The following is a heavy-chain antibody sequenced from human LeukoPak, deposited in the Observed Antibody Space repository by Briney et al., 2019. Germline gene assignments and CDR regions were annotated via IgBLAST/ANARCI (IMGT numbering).Heavy chain of an antibody. Sequence: PGRSLRLSCAASGFTFSSYGMHWVRQAPGKGLEWVAVISYDGSNKYYADSVKGRFTISRDNSKNTLYLQMNSLRAEDTAVYYCARDPGAITMVRGVGYYYYGMDVWGKGTTVTVSS. CDR2: ISYDGSNK. V-gene: IGHV3-30*03. J-gene: IGHJ6*04. CDR1: GFTFSSYG. D-gene: IGHD3-10*01. CDR3: ARDPGAITMVRGVGYYYYGMDV.